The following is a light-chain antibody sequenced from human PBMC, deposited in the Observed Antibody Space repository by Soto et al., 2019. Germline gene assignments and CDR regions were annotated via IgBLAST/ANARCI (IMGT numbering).Light chain of an antibody. CDR3: SSYTSTNTLV. V-gene: IGLV2-14*03. Sequence: QSALTQPASVSGSPGQSITISCTGASSDIGDYNYVSWYQQHPGKAPKLMIFDVSNRPSGVSNRFSASKSGNAASLTISGLQAENEADSYCSSYTSTNTLVFGGGTQLTVL. CDR2: DVS. CDR1: SSDIGDYNY. J-gene: IGLJ2*01.